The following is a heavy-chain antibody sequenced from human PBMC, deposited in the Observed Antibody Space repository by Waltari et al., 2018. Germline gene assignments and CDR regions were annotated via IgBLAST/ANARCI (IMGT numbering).Heavy chain of an antibody. D-gene: IGHD3-22*01. CDR3: ARDRSGYYYGLFDY. J-gene: IGHJ4*02. Sequence: QVQLQESGPGLVKPSQTLSLTCTVSGGSISSGRSYWSWIRQPAGKGLEWIGRIYTSGSTNYNPSLKSRVTISVDTSKNQFSLKLSSVTAADTAVYYCARDRSGYYYGLFDYWGQGTLVTVSS. V-gene: IGHV4-61*02. CDR2: IYTSGST. CDR1: GGSISSGRSY.